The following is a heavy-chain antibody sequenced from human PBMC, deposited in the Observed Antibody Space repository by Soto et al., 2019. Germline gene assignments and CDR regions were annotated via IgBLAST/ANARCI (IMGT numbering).Heavy chain of an antibody. V-gene: IGHV3-23*01. CDR3: VRDGYCSGKRCEPRAFDY. J-gene: IGHJ4*02. D-gene: IGHD2-15*01. CDR2: SGGSGSYT. CDR1: GFTLSSYA. Sequence: PGGSLRLSCVASGFTLSSYAMSWVRQAPGKGLEWVSASGGSGSYTYYADSVKGRFTTSRDTSTNTLYLQMNSLRAEDTAVYYCVRDGYCSGKRCEPRAFDYWGQGTLVTVSS.